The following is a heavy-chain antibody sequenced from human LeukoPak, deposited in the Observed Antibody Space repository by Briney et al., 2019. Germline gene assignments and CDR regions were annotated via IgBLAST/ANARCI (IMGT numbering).Heavy chain of an antibody. Sequence: PGGSLRLSCAASGFTFSSYWMSWVRQAPGKGLEWVANIKQDGSEKYYVDSVKGRFTISRGNAKNSLYLQMNSLRDEDTAVYYCARGPDYYDSSGYYPFDYWGQGTLVTVSS. D-gene: IGHD3-22*01. V-gene: IGHV3-7*01. CDR3: ARGPDYYDSSGYYPFDY. CDR1: GFTFSSYW. CDR2: IKQDGSEK. J-gene: IGHJ4*02.